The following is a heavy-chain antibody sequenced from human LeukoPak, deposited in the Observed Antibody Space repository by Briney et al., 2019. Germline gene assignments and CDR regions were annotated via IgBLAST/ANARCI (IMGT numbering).Heavy chain of an antibody. D-gene: IGHD3-10*01. Sequence: SETLSLTCTVSGGSISSNSYYWGWIRQPPGKGLEWIGSIYYSGSTYYNPSLKSRVTISVDTSKNQFSLKLSSVTAADTAVYYCARGLGEWFGEFSAFDIWGQGTMVTVSS. J-gene: IGHJ3*02. CDR1: GGSISSNSYY. CDR3: ARGLGEWFGEFSAFDI. CDR2: IYYSGST. V-gene: IGHV4-39*07.